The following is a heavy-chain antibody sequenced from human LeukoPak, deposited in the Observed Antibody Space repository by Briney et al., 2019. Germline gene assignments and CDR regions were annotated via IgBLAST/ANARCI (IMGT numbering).Heavy chain of an antibody. Sequence: SETLSLTCTVSGGSISSGSYYWSWIRQPAGKGLEWIGRIYTSGSTNYNPSLKSRVTISVDTSKNQFSLKLSSVTAADTAVYYCARVYCSGGSCKFDPWGQGTLVTVSS. D-gene: IGHD2-15*01. V-gene: IGHV4-61*02. J-gene: IGHJ5*02. CDR3: ARVYCSGGSCKFDP. CDR2: IYTSGST. CDR1: GGSISSGSYY.